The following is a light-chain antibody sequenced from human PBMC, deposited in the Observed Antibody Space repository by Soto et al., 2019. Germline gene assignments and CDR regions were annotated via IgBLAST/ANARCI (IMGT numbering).Light chain of an antibody. V-gene: IGKV1-5*01. Sequence: GDRVTITCRASQSISTFLAWYQQKPGKAPQILIYDASKLEPGVPSRLSGGGSGTQFTLTISSLQPDDFATYYCQQYYTYPLTFGGGTRVEIK. CDR3: QQYYTYPLT. J-gene: IGKJ4*01. CDR2: DAS. CDR1: QSISTF.